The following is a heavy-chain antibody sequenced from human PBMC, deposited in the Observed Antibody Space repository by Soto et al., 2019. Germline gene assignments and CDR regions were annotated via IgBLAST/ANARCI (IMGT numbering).Heavy chain of an antibody. CDR1: GLSFSSYG. V-gene: IGHV3-33*01. D-gene: IGHD2-8*01. CDR3: ATDGGYCINGICYRFDH. J-gene: IGHJ4*02. Sequence: GGSLRLSCAASGLSFSSYGFHWVRQVQGKGLEWVAVIWSDGSNKYYADSVKGRFTFSRDNPKNTVYLQMNSLRAEDTAVYYCATDGGYCINGICYRFDHWGRGTLVTVSS. CDR2: IWSDGSNK.